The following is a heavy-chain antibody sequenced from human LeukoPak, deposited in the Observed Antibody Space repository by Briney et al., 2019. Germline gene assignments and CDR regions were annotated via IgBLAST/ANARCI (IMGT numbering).Heavy chain of an antibody. J-gene: IGHJ4*02. CDR1: GFTFSGYS. V-gene: IGHV3-21*01. CDR3: AREVSEGFDF. D-gene: IGHD3-22*01. Sequence: GGPLRLSCTASGFTFSGYSMNWIRQAPGKGLEWVSSFGTRSTSIYHAGSVKGRFAISRDNAKNSLYLQMNSLRAEDTALYYCAREVSEGFDFWGQGTLVTVSS. CDR2: FGTRSTSI.